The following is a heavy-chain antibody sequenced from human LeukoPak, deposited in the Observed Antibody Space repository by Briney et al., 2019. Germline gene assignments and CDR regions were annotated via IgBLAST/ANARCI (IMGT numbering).Heavy chain of an antibody. Sequence: SVKVSCKASGGTFSSYAMSWVRQAPGQGLEWMGGIIPIFGTANYAQKFQGRVTITTDESTSTAYMELSSLRSEDTAVYYCARALRIAARPEYYYYMDVWGNGITVTFSS. CDR1: GGTFSSYA. CDR3: ARALRIAARPEYYYYMDV. CDR2: IIPIFGTA. V-gene: IGHV1-69*05. D-gene: IGHD6-6*01. J-gene: IGHJ6*03.